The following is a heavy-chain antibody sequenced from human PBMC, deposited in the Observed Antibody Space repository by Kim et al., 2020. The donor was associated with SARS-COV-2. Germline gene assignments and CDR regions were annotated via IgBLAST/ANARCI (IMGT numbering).Heavy chain of an antibody. D-gene: IGHD2-15*01. Sequence: GGSLRLSCAASGFTFSSYWMSWVRQAPGKGLEWVANIKQDGSEKYYVDSVKGRFTISRDNAKNSLYLQMNSLRAEDTAVYYCARGGGGNMWNGGLDYWGQGTLVTVSS. J-gene: IGHJ4*02. V-gene: IGHV3-7*01. CDR3: ARGGGGNMWNGGLDY. CDR1: GFTFSSYW. CDR2: IKQDGSEK.